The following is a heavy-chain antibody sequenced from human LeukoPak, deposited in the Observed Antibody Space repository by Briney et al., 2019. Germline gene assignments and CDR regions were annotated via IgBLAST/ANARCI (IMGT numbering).Heavy chain of an antibody. CDR3: ARVSSSSSYYYYYMDV. V-gene: IGHV1-69*05. J-gene: IGHJ6*03. CDR1: GYTFTSYA. D-gene: IGHD6-6*01. CDR2: IIPIFGTA. Sequence: SVKVSCKASGYTFTSYAISWVRQAPGQGLEWMGRIIPIFGTANYAQKFQGRVTITTDESTSTAYMELSSLRSEDTAVYYCARVSSSSSYYYYYMDVWGKGTTVTVSS.